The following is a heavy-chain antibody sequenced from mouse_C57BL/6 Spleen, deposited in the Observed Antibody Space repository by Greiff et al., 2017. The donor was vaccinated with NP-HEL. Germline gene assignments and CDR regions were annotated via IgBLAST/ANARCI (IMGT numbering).Heavy chain of an antibody. V-gene: IGHV5-17*01. J-gene: IGHJ2*01. CDR1: GFTFSDYG. CDR2: ISSGSSTI. Sequence: EVKLMESGGGLVKPGGSLKLSCAASGFTFSDYGMHWVRQAPEKGLEWVAYISSGSSTIYYVDTVKGRFTISRDNAKNTLFLQMTSLRSEDTAMYYCARGPATGYFDYWGQGTTLTVSS. CDR3: ARGPATGYFDY.